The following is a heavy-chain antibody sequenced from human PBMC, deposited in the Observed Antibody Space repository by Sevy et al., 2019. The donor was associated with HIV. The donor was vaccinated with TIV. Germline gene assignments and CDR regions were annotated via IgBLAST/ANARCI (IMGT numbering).Heavy chain of an antibody. D-gene: IGHD6-6*01. CDR2: IYSGGST. CDR3: ARWYSSSSSWDY. CDR1: GFTVSSNY. J-gene: IGHJ4*02. V-gene: IGHV3-53*01. Sequence: GGSLRLSCAASGFTVSSNYMSWVRQAPGKGLEWVSVIYSGGSTYYADSVKGRFTISRDNSKNTLYLQMNSLRAEDTAVYYCARWYSSSSSWDYWGQGTLVTVSS.